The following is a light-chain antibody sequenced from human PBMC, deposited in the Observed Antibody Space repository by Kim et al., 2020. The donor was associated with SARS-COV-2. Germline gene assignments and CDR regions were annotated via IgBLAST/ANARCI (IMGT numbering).Light chain of an antibody. CDR3: NSRDSSGNHRVV. Sequence: SSELTQDPAVSVALGQTVRITCQGDSLRSYYASWYQQKPGQAPVLVIYGKNNRPSGIPDRFSGSSSGNTASLTITGAQAEDEADYYCNSRDSSGNHRVVFGGGTQLT. V-gene: IGLV3-19*01. CDR1: SLRSYY. J-gene: IGLJ2*01. CDR2: GKN.